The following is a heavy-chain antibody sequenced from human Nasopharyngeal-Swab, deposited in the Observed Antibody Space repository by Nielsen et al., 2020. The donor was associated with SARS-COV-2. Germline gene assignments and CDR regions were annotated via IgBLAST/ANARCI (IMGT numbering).Heavy chain of an antibody. J-gene: IGHJ6*03. CDR3: GRHGAGTGGNRVYYYYYVNV. Sequence: SETLSLTCAVSGYSISSDNYWAWIRQSSGKGLEWIGSVYHSGGTYYNPSLKSRATISVDTSNNQFSLKLTSVTAADTAVYYCGRHGAGTGGNRVYYYYYVNVWGKGTTVTVSS. V-gene: IGHV4-38-2*01. D-gene: IGHD1-1*01. CDR2: VYHSGGT. CDR1: GYSISSDNY.